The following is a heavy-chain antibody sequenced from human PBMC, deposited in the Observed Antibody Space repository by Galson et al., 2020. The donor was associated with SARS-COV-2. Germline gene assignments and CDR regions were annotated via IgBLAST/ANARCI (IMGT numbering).Heavy chain of an antibody. D-gene: IGHD3-9*01. CDR3: ARDGNPLRYFDWLWAPGMDV. Sequence: NSGGSLRLSCAASGFTFSSYSMNWVRQAPGKGLEWVSSISSSSSYIYYADSVKGRFTISRDNAKNSLYLQMNSLRAEDTAVYYCARDGNPLRYFDWLWAPGMDVWGQGTTVTVSS. CDR2: ISSSSSYI. V-gene: IGHV3-21*01. J-gene: IGHJ6*02. CDR1: GFTFSSYS.